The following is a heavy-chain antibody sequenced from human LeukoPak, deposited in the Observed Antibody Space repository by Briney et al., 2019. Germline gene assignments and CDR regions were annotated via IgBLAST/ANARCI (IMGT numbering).Heavy chain of an antibody. V-gene: IGHV4-31*03. CDR2: TLHSGST. J-gene: IGHJ4*02. D-gene: IGHD3-10*01. CDR3: ARESRGPHDHLDY. Sequence: SETLSLTCTVSGDSMNSVAYSWSWIREHPGRGLEWIGYTLHSGSTYYNPSLKSRVTISVATSKKQFSLRLNSVTAADTAVYFCARESRGPHDHLDYWGQGTLAIVSS. CDR1: GDSMNSVAYS.